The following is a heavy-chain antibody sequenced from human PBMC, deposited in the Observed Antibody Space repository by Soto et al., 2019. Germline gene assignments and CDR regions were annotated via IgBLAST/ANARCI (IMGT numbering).Heavy chain of an antibody. CDR1: GGSFSGGTYY. CDR3: ASVCNSSGSPREY. V-gene: IGHV4-61*01. D-gene: IGHD3-22*01. CDR2: IYYSGST. J-gene: IGHJ4*02. Sequence: PSETLSLTCTVSGGSFSGGTYYLIWIRQPPGKGLEWIGFIYYSGSTNYNPSLKSRVTISVDTSKNQFSLKLSSVTAADTAVYSRASVCNSSGSPREYWGPGTLVTVSS.